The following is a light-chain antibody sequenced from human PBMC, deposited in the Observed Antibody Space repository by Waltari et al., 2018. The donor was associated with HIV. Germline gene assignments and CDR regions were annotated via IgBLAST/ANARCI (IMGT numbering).Light chain of an antibody. CDR3: SSYTSSSTLV. V-gene: IGLV2-14*01. CDR2: DVS. CDR1: NSDVGGYNY. J-gene: IGLJ2*01. Sequence: QSALTQPASVSGSPGQSITISCTGTNSDVGGYNYVSWYQQPPGKAPKLMIYDVSNRPSGVSDRFSGSKSCNTASRTISGLQAEDEADYYCSSYTSSSTLVFGGGTKLTVL.